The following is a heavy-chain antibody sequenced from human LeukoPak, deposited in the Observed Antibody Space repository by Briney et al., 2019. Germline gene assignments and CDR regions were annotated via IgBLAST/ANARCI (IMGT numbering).Heavy chain of an antibody. CDR3: VRDSRAGYSLPLVH. Sequence: SQIISPTCAIAGDSVSSISAAWNWIRQSPSRGLEWLGMTYYRSKWYSDYEVSVKSRITINADTSKNQVPLQLSSVPPDDTAVYYCVRDSRAGYSLPLVHWGQGALVSVSS. D-gene: IGHD2-15*01. CDR2: TYYRSKWYS. V-gene: IGHV6-1*01. CDR1: GDSVSSISAA. J-gene: IGHJ4*02.